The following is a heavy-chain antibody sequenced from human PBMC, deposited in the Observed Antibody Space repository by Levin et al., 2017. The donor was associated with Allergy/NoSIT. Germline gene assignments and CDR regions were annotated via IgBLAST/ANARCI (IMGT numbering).Heavy chain of an antibody. Sequence: ASVKVSCKASGYTFTSYGISWVRQAPGQGLEWMGWISAYNGNTNYAQKLQGRVTMTTDTSTSTAYMELRSLRSDDTAVYYCARVRITIFGVSQYGMDVWGQGTTVTVSS. V-gene: IGHV1-18*01. CDR1: GYTFTSYG. J-gene: IGHJ6*02. CDR3: ARVRITIFGVSQYGMDV. CDR2: ISAYNGNT. D-gene: IGHD3-3*01.